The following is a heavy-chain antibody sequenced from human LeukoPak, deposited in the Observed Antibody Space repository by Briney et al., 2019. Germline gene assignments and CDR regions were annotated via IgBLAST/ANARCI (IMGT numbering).Heavy chain of an antibody. V-gene: IGHV3-48*02. J-gene: IGHJ4*02. Sequence: PGGSLRLSCAAPGFTFSTYSMNWVRQAPGRGLEWVSYISSSSGTIYYADSVKGRFTISRDNAKNSLYLQMNRLRDEDTAVYYCARDTTCNWYWINWGQGTLVTVSS. CDR2: ISSSSGTI. CDR1: GFTFSTYS. D-gene: IGHD6-13*01. CDR3: ARDTTCNWYWIN.